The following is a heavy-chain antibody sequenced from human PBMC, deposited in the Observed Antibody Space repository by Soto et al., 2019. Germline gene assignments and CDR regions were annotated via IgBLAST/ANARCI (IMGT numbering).Heavy chain of an antibody. Sequence: QVHLVQSGAEVKKPGASVKVSCAASGYTFTSYGLNWVRQAPGQGLEWMGWISATNGNTDYAQKVQGRVTLTTDTSTRTAFMELRSLRSDDTAIYYCARGRRAASFLDYWGQGTLVTVSS. CDR2: ISATNGNT. D-gene: IGHD3-16*02. V-gene: IGHV1-18*01. CDR1: GYTFTSYG. CDR3: ARGRRAASFLDY. J-gene: IGHJ4*02.